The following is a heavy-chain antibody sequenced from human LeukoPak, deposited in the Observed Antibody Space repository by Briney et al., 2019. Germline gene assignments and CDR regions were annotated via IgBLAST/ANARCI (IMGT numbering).Heavy chain of an antibody. CDR2: ISAYNGNT. J-gene: IGHJ4*02. Sequence: GASVKVSCKASGYTFTSYGISWVRQAPGQGLEWMGWISAYNGNTNYAQKLQGRVTMTTDTSTSTAYMEPRSLSSDDTAVYYCARDRWSTVTRAFDYGGQETLVTVSS. V-gene: IGHV1-18*01. CDR3: ARDRWSTVTRAFDY. CDR1: GYTFTSYG. D-gene: IGHD4-17*01.